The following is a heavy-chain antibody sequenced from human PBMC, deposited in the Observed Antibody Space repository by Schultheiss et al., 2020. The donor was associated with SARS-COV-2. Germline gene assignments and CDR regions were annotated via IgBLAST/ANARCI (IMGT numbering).Heavy chain of an antibody. V-gene: IGHV4-31*03. CDR1: GGSISSGGYY. CDR2: IHHSGST. J-gene: IGHJ5*02. Sequence: SETLSLTCTVSGGSISSGGYYWSWIRQHPGKGLEWIGEIHHSGSTYYNPSLKSRITMSVDTSKNLFSLKLSSVTAVDTAIYYCARKDGQNRFDPWGQGTLVTVSS. D-gene: IGHD1-14*01. CDR3: ARKDGQNRFDP.